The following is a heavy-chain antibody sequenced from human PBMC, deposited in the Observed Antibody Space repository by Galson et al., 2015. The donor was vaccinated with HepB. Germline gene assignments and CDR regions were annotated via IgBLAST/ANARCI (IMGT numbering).Heavy chain of an antibody. CDR3: ARVQDCSSTSCYGYYYYGMDV. J-gene: IGHJ6*02. V-gene: IGHV1-69*06. CDR2: IIPIFGTA. Sequence: QSGAEVKKPGESLRISCKASGGTFSSYAISWVRQAPGQGLEWMGGIIPIFGTANYAQKFQGRVTITADKSTSTAYMELSSLRSEDTAVYYCARVQDCSSTSCYGYYYYGMDVWGQGTTVTVSS. D-gene: IGHD2-2*01. CDR1: GGTFSSYA.